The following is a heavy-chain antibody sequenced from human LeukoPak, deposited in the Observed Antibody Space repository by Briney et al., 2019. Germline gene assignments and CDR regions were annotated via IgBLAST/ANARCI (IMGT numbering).Heavy chain of an antibody. CDR1: GGSFSGYY. D-gene: IGHD3-3*01. V-gene: IGHV4-34*01. J-gene: IGHJ3*02. CDR2: INHSGST. Sequence: PSETLSLTSAVYGGSFSGYYWSWIRQPPGKGLEWIGEINHSGSTNYNPSLKSRVTISVDTSKNQFSLKLSSVTAADTAVYYCARVTSSDAFDIWGQGTMVTVSS. CDR3: ARVTSSDAFDI.